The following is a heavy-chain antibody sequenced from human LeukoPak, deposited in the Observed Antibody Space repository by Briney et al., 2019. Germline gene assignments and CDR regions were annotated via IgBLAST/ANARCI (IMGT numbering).Heavy chain of an antibody. CDR2: IYYSGST. CDR3: ARNKGVGDY. CDR1: GGSIFISSYY. Sequence: SETLSLTCTVSGGSIFISSYYWGWIRQPPGKGLEWIGSIYYSGSTYYNPSLKSRVTISVDTSKNQFSLKLSSVTAADTAVYYCARNKGVGDYWGQGTLVTVSS. J-gene: IGHJ4*02. D-gene: IGHD1-26*01. V-gene: IGHV4-39*01.